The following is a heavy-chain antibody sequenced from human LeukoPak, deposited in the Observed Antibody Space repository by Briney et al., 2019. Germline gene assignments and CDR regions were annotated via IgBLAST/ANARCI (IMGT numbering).Heavy chain of an antibody. V-gene: IGHV4-61*01. D-gene: IGHD3-10*01. CDR3: ARENYYGSGSYYPYYYYGMDV. J-gene: IGHJ6*02. CDR2: INHSGST. Sequence: SETLSLTCTVSGGSVSSGSYYWSWIRQPPGKGLEWIGEINHSGSTNYNPSLKSRVTISVDTSKNQFSLKLSSVTAADTAVYYCARENYYGSGSYYPYYYYGMDVWGQGTTVTVSS. CDR1: GGSVSSGSYY.